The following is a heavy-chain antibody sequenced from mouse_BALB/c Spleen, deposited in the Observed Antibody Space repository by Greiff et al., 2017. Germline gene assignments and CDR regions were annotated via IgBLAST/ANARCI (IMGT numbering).Heavy chain of an antibody. CDR1: GYSFTGYY. D-gene: IGHD1-1*01. Sequence: LVKTGASVKISCKASGYSFTGYYMHWVKQSHGKSLEWIGYISCYNGATSYNQKFKGKATFTVDTSSSTAYMQFNSLTSEDSAVYYCARGDYYGSRGGYFDYWGQGTTLTVSS. J-gene: IGHJ2*01. V-gene: IGHV1S34*01. CDR2: ISCYNGAT. CDR3: ARGDYYGSRGGYFDY.